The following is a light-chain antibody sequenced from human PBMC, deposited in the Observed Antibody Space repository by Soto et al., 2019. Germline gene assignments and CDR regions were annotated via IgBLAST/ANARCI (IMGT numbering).Light chain of an antibody. CDR3: MQGKYWPRLT. CDR1: QSLVYSDGNTY. CDR2: KVS. V-gene: IGKV2-30*01. J-gene: IGKJ4*01. Sequence: DVVMTQSPLSLPVTLGQPASISCRSSQSLVYSDGNTYLNWFHQRPGQATRRLIYKVSNRDSGVPDRFNGSGSGTDCSLKISRVEAEDVGVYYCMQGKYWPRLTFGGGTKVEIK.